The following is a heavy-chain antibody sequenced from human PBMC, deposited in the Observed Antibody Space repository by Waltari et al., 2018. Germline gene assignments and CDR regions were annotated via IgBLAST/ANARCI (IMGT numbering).Heavy chain of an antibody. Sequence: QVQLQQWGAGVLQPSETLSLTCAVYGGSLSSYSRGWIRQPPGKGMEWTGEINHAGYINYNPSLRSRVTLLVDTSKSQFSLKVNSVTAADAAVYYCVRLEDCTGPGGNCYSGDSFAMDVWGQGTTVTVSS. J-gene: IGHJ6*02. CDR3: VRLEDCTGPGGNCYSGDSFAMDV. CDR2: INHAGYI. D-gene: IGHD2-8*02. V-gene: IGHV4-34*01. CDR1: GGSLSSYS.